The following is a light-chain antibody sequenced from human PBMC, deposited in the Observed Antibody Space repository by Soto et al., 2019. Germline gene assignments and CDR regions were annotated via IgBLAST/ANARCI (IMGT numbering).Light chain of an antibody. CDR1: QSISNY. CDR2: DAS. CDR3: QLSYSNVILP. Sequence: DIQMTQSPSSLSASVGDRVTITCRASQSISNYLNWYQQKPGKAPKLLIYDASSLQSGIPSRFSGSGSGTDFTLTISSLQPEDFANYYCQLSYSNVILPFGPGTKVDIK. J-gene: IGKJ3*01. V-gene: IGKV1-39*01.